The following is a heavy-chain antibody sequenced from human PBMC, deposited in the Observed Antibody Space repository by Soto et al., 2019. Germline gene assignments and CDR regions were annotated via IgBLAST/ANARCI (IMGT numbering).Heavy chain of an antibody. D-gene: IGHD5-18*01. J-gene: IGHJ3*02. V-gene: IGHV1-18*01. CDR2: ISAYNGNT. CDR3: ARLLVDTAMVADYAFDI. CDR1: GYTFTSYG. Sequence: ASVKVSCKASGYTFTSYGISWVRQAPGQGLEWMGWISAYNGNTNYAQKLQGRVTMTTDTSTSTAYMGLRSLRSDDTAVYYCARLLVDTAMVADYAFDIWGQGTMVTVSS.